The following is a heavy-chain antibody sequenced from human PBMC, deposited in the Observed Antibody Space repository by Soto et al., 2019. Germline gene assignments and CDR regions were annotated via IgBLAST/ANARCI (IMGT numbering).Heavy chain of an antibody. CDR2: IYTSGST. CDR1: GGSISSYY. J-gene: IGHJ5*02. CDR3: ARDQGEYYYDSSGYYSRWFDP. V-gene: IGHV4-4*07. Sequence: PSETLSLTCTVSGGSISSYYWSWIRQPAGKGLEWIGRIYTSGSTNYNPSLKSRVTMSVDTSKNQFSLKLSSVTAADTAVYYCARDQGEYYYDSSGYYSRWFDPWGQVTLVTVSS. D-gene: IGHD3-22*01.